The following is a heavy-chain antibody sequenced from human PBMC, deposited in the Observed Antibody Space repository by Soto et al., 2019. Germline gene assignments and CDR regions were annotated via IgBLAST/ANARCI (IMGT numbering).Heavy chain of an antibody. Sequence: QVQLVESGGGLVKPGGSLRLSCAASGFTFSDYYMSWIRQAPGQGLEWVSYVSSRGRTIYYADSVKGRFTISRDNAENSLYLQSNSLGAEDTAVYYCARGGQQLHGMDVWGQGATVTVSS. CDR3: ARGGQQLHGMDV. CDR2: VSSRGRTI. V-gene: IGHV3-11*01. D-gene: IGHD6-13*01. J-gene: IGHJ6*02. CDR1: GFTFSDYY.